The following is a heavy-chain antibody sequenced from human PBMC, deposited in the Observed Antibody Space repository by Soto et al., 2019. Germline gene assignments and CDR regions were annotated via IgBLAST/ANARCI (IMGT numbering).Heavy chain of an antibody. D-gene: IGHD1-7*01. CDR2: ISSSGGTI. CDR1: GFSFSDYY. J-gene: IGHJ6*02. V-gene: IGHV3-11*01. Sequence: QVPLVESGGGLVQPGGSLRLSCAASGFSFSDYYMKWIRQAPGKGLEWVSYISSSGGTIYHADSVKGRFTISRDNTKNSLYLQMNSLRAEDTAVYYCAGGSTTFRGMDVWGQGTTVIVSS. CDR3: AGGSTTFRGMDV.